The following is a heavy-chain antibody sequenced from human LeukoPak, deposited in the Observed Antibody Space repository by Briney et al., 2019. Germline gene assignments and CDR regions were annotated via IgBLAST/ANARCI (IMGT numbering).Heavy chain of an antibody. J-gene: IGHJ4*02. V-gene: IGHV3-23*01. CDR3: AKDPPYSSSTFCYDYFDY. Sequence: GGSLRLSCAASGFTFSSYAMSWVRQAPGKGLEWVSAISGSGGSTYDADSVKGRFTISRDNSKNTLFLQMNSLRAEDTAVYYCAKDPPYSSSTFCYDYFDYWGQGTLVTVSS. CDR1: GFTFSSYA. D-gene: IGHD2-2*01. CDR2: ISGSGGST.